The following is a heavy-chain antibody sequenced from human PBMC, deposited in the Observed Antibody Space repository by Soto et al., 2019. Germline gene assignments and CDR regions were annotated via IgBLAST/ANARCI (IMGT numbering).Heavy chain of an antibody. J-gene: IGHJ4*02. D-gene: IGHD6-19*01. CDR2: ISDAGERT. Sequence: GGSLRLSCAATGFTFSNHAMSWVRRAAGKGLEWVSGISDAGERTYYADSVRGRFTVSRDNSKNTLYLQMNTLRAEDTAVYYCAKDYSSVWSRDIDVWGQGILVTVSS. CDR3: AKDYSSVWSRDIDV. V-gene: IGHV3-23*01. CDR1: GFTFSNHA.